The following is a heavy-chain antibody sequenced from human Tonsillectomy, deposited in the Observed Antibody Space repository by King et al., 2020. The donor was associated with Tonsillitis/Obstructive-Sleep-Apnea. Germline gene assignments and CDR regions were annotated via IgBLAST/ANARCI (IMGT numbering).Heavy chain of an antibody. V-gene: IGHV4-59*01. CDR1: GGSISSYY. J-gene: IGHJ6*03. D-gene: IGHD4-17*01. CDR3: ARDYGAYGNYYYMDV. Sequence: QLQESGPGLVKPSETLSLTCTVSGGSISSYYWSWIRQPPGKGLEWIGYIYYSGNTNYNSSLKSRVTISVDTSKNQFSLKLSSVTAADTAVYYCARDYGAYGNYYYMDVWGKGTTVTVSS. CDR2: IYYSGNT.